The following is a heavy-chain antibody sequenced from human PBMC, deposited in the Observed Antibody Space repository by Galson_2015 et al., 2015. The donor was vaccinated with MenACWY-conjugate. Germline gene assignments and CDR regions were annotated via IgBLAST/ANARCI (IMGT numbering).Heavy chain of an antibody. V-gene: IGHV3-23*01. CDR3: AKSYYYDSNGANPEAFDY. CDR1: GITFSGYG. Sequence: SLRLSCAGSGITFSGYGMGWVRQTPGKGMEWVSSISYVGERTYYADSVKGRFTISRDNSKNTLYLQMNSLRVEDTAVFFCAKSYYYDSNGANPEAFDYWGQGSQVTVSS. CDR2: ISYVGERT. J-gene: IGHJ4*02. D-gene: IGHD3-22*01.